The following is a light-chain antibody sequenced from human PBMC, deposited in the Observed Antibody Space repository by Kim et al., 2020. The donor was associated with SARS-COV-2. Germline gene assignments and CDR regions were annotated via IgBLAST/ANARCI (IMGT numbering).Light chain of an antibody. CDR3: CSYVSGTTFV. CDR1: SSDVGSYNL. CDR2: EVS. V-gene: IGLV2-23*02. J-gene: IGLJ2*01. Sequence: GQSITISCTGTSSDVGSYNLVSWYPQHPGKAPKLMIYEVSKRPTGVSNRFSGFKYGDTASLTISGVQAEDEADYYCCSYVSGTTFVFGGGTQLTVL.